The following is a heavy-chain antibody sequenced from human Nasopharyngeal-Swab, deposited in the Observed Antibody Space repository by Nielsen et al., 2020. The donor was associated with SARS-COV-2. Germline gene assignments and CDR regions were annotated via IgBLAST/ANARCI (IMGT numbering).Heavy chain of an antibody. J-gene: IGHJ4*02. CDR1: GFTFSSYW. D-gene: IGHD1-1*01. CDR3: AREWNWAFDS. Sequence: GESLKISCAASGFTFSSYWMSWVRQAPGRGLEWVANIKYDGSEKSYVDSVKGRFSISRDNAKNSLYLQMNSLRAEDTAVYYCAREWNWAFDSWGQGTLVTVSS. V-gene: IGHV3-7*04. CDR2: IKYDGSEK.